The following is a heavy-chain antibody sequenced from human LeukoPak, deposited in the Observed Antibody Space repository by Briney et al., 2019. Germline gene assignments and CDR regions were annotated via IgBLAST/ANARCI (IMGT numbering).Heavy chain of an antibody. Sequence: PGGSLRLSCATSGFTFSSYAVAWVRQAPGKGLEWVSSISNTGSNTYYADSVKGRFTISRDNSKNTLSLQMNSLTAEDTAVYYCAKDPGDSSGYFRVFDYWGQGTLVTVSS. CDR2: ISNTGSNT. J-gene: IGHJ4*02. CDR3: AKDPGDSSGYFRVFDY. CDR1: GFTFSSYA. D-gene: IGHD3-22*01. V-gene: IGHV3-23*01.